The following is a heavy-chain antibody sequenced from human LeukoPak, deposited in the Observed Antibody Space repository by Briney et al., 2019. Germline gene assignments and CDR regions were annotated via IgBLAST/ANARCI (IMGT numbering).Heavy chain of an antibody. CDR2: IYTSGST. CDR1: GGSVSSYY. Sequence: SETLSLTCTVSGGSVSSYYWSWIRQPAGKGLEWIGRIYTSGSTNHNPSLKSRVTMSVDTSKNQFSLKLSSVTAADTAVYYCARDGVGAPPAAFDYWGQGTLVTVSS. D-gene: IGHD1-26*01. V-gene: IGHV4-4*07. J-gene: IGHJ4*02. CDR3: ARDGVGAPPAAFDY.